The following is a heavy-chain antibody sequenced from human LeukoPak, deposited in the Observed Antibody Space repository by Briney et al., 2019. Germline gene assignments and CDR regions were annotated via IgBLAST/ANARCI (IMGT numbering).Heavy chain of an antibody. V-gene: IGHV1-69*06. J-gene: IGHJ6*03. CDR3: ASVDCSSTTCYGVGHYMDV. CDR1: GGIFNTYA. Sequence: GASVKVSCKASGGIFNTYAISWVRHAPGQGLEWRGGIIPILGTANYAQKFQGRVTITADKATSTAHMELSSLRSEDTAVYYCASVDCSSTTCYGVGHYMDVWGKGTTVTVSS. D-gene: IGHD2-2*01. CDR2: IIPILGTA.